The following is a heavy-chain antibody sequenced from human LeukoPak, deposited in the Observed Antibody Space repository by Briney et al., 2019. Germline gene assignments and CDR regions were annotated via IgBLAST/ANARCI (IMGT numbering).Heavy chain of an antibody. CDR2: INHSGST. CDR1: GGSFSGYY. J-gene: IGHJ6*02. D-gene: IGHD2-2*01. V-gene: IGHV4-34*01. Sequence: SETLSLTCAVYGGSFSGYYWSWIRQPPGKGLEWIGEINHSGSTNYNPSLKSRVTISVDTSKNQFSLKLSSVTAADTAVYYCARGTVVVPAAIHYYYGMDVWGQGTTVTVSS. CDR3: ARGTVVVPAAIHYYYGMDV.